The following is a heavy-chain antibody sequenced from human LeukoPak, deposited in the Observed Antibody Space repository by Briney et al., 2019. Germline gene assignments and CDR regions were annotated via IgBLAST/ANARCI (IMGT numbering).Heavy chain of an antibody. CDR2: INHSGST. V-gene: IGHV4-34*01. CDR3: ARGAGGKQQLGGAHFDY. CDR1: GGSFSGYY. D-gene: IGHD6-13*01. Sequence: PSETLSLTCAVYGGSFSGYYWSWIRQPPGRGLEWIGEINHSGSTNYNPSLKSRVTISVDTSKNQFSLKLSSVTAADTAVYYCARGAGGKQQLGGAHFDYWGQGTLVTVSS. J-gene: IGHJ4*02.